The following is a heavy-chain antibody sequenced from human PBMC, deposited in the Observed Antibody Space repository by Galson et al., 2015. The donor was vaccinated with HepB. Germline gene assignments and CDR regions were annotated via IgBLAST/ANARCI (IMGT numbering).Heavy chain of an antibody. D-gene: IGHD4-17*01. J-gene: IGHJ4*02. CDR1: GFTFSSYA. Sequence: SLRLSCAASGFTFSSYAMSWVRQAPGKGLEWVSAISGSGGSTYYADSVKGRFTISRDNSKNTLYLQMNSLRAEDTAVYYCANSYGDYVGYYLDWGQGTLVTVSS. V-gene: IGHV3-23*01. CDR2: ISGSGGST. CDR3: ANSYGDYVGYYLD.